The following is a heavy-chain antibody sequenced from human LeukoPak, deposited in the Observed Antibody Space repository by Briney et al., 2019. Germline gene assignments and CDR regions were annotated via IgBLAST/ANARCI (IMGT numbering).Heavy chain of an antibody. J-gene: IGHJ4*02. CDR1: GGSISSGDYY. CDR3: ARVPHGFGELWGFDY. V-gene: IGHV4-30-4*01. CDR2: IYYSGST. Sequence: SETLSLTCTVSGGSISSGDYYWSWIRQPPGKGLEWIGYIYYSGSTYYNPSLKGRVTISVDTSKNQFSLKLSSVTAADTAVYYCARVPHGFGELWGFDYWGQGTLVTVSS. D-gene: IGHD3-10*01.